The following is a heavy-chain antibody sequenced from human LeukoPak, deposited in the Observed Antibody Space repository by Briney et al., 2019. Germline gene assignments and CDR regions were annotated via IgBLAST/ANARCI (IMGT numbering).Heavy chain of an antibody. J-gene: IGHJ3*02. CDR1: GFTFSSYG. CDR3: AKRSPVAFDI. CDR2: IWYDGSNK. V-gene: IGHV3-30*02. Sequence: PGGSLRLSCAASGFTFSSYGMHWVRQAPGKGLEWVAVIWYDGSNKYYADYVKGRFTISRDNSKNTPYLQMNSLRAEDTAVYYCAKRSPVAFDIWGQGTMVTVSS.